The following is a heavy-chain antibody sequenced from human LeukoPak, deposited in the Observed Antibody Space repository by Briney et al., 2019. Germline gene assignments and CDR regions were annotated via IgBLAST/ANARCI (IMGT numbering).Heavy chain of an antibody. Sequence: SSQTLSLTCTVSGGSISSGSYYWSWIRQPAGKGLEWIGRIYTSGSTNYNPSLKSRVTISVDTSKNQFSLKLSSVTAADTAVYYCARFSDYVPGRYYYGMDVWGQGTTVTVSS. CDR2: IYTSGST. J-gene: IGHJ6*02. CDR3: ARFSDYVPGRYYYGMDV. CDR1: GGSISSGSYY. D-gene: IGHD3-16*01. V-gene: IGHV4-61*02.